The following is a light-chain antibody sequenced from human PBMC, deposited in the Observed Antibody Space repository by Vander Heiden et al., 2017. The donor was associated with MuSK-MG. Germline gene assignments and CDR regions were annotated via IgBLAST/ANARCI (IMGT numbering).Light chain of an antibody. CDR2: WAS. CDR1: QSLLYSSNNKNY. Sequence: DIILTQSPDSLAVSLGERATINCRSSQSLLYSSNNKNYLAWYQQKPGQPPKLLIYWASTRESGVPDRFSGSGYGTDFTLTISSLQAEDVAVYYCQQYYDSPWTFGQGSKVEIK. V-gene: IGKV4-1*01. CDR3: QQYYDSPWT. J-gene: IGKJ1*01.